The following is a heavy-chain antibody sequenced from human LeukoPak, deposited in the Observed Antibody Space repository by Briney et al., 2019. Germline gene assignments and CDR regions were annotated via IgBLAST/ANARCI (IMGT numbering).Heavy chain of an antibody. CDR3: ARGYSSSWFKDGEDI. CDR1: GFTFSSYS. Sequence: PGGSLRLSCAASGFTFSSYSMNWVRQAPGKGLEWVSSISSSSSYIYYADPVKGRFTISRDNAKNSLYLQMNSLRAEDTAVYYCARGYSSSWFKDGEDIWGQGTMVTVSS. J-gene: IGHJ3*02. V-gene: IGHV3-21*01. D-gene: IGHD6-13*01. CDR2: ISSSSSYI.